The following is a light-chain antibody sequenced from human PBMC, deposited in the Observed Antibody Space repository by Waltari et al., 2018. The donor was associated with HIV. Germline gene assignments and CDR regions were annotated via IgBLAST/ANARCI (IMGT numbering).Light chain of an antibody. V-gene: IGKV3-20*01. J-gene: IGKJ2*01. CDR1: QSVSSSY. Sequence: EIVLTQSPGTLSLSPGERATLSCRASQSVSSSYLAWYQHKPGQAPRLLIYGASSRATGSPDSFSGSGSGTDFTLTISRLEPEDFAVYYCQQYGSSQYTFGQGTKLEIK. CDR3: QQYGSSQYT. CDR2: GAS.